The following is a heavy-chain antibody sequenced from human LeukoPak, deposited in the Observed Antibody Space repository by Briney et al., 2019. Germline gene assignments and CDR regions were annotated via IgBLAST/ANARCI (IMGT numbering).Heavy chain of an antibody. V-gene: IGHV3-30*18. CDR1: GFTFSSYG. D-gene: IGHD4-17*01. J-gene: IGHJ3*02. CDR2: ISYDGTNK. Sequence: GGSLRISCAASGFTFSSYGMHWVRQAPGKGLEWVAVISYDGTNKYYADSVKGRFIMSRDNSKNTLYLQMNSLRAEDTAVYYCAKDPSTVTTGVFDIWGQGTMVSVSS. CDR3: AKDPSTVTTGVFDI.